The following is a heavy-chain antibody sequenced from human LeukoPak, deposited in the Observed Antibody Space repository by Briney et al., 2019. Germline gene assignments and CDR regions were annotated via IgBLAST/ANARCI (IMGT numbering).Heavy chain of an antibody. CDR3: ARDLSAAFDF. J-gene: IGHJ4*02. CDR1: GCPFSSYG. CDR2: LVYDARS. Sequence: GTSLRLSCAASGCPFSSYGMHWVRQAPGKGLEWVARLVYDARSDYANSVKGRFSISRDDSKNTLFLDMSNLRVEDTALYYCARDLSAAFDFWGQGVLVTVSS. D-gene: IGHD6-19*01. V-gene: IGHV3-33*01.